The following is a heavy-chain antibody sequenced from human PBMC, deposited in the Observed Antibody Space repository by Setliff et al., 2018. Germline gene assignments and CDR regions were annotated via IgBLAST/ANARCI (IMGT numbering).Heavy chain of an antibody. CDR2: INQDGSAQ. CDR3: SRDVYDFRTGLGGP. V-gene: IGHV3-7*01. D-gene: IGHD3-3*01. J-gene: IGHJ5*02. Sequence: PGGSLRLSCAASGFPFNRYAMHWVRQPPGKGLEWVAAINQDGSAQYYVDSVKGRFTISRDNAKNSLYLQMSSLRVEDTAVYFCSRDVYDFRTGLGGPWGQGTRVTVSS. CDR1: GFPFNRYA.